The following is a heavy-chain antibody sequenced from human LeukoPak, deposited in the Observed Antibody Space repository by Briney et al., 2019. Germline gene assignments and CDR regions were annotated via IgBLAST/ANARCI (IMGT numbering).Heavy chain of an antibody. Sequence: GGSLRLSCAASGFTFSSYWMNWVRQAPGKGLEWVSSISSSSSYIYYADSVKGRFTISRDNAKNSLYLQMNSLRAEDTAVYYCARDDPYSRGIDYWGQGTLVTVSS. CDR1: GFTFSSYW. CDR3: ARDDPYSRGIDY. CDR2: ISSSSSYI. J-gene: IGHJ4*02. V-gene: IGHV3-21*01. D-gene: IGHD6-13*01.